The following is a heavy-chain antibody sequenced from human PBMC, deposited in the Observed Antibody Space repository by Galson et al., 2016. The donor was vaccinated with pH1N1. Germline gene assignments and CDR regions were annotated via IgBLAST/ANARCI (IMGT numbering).Heavy chain of an antibody. J-gene: IGHJ5*02. D-gene: IGHD3-10*01. CDR1: GYMFTSYG. V-gene: IGHV1-18*01. CDR3: ARLSGSRWLDP. Sequence: SVKVSCKASGYMFTSYGITWVRQAPGQGLEWMGLISGYNGNTNYAQKFRGRPTMTTDTSTTTAYMELRSLRSDDTAFYYCARLSGSRWLDPWGQGTLVTVSS. CDR2: ISGYNGNT.